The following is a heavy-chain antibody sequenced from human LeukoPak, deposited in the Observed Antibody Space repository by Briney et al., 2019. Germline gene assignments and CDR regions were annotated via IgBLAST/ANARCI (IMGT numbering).Heavy chain of an antibody. J-gene: IGHJ4*02. Sequence: PSETLSLTCTVSGGSISSGSYYCSWIRQPAGKGLEWIGRIYTSGSTNYNPSLKSRVTISGDTSKNQFSLRLSSVTAADTAVYYCARASYSYDINGWVPFDYWGQGTLVTVSS. D-gene: IGHD3-22*01. CDR2: IYTSGST. V-gene: IGHV4-61*02. CDR3: ARASYSYDINGWVPFDY. CDR1: GGSISSGSYY.